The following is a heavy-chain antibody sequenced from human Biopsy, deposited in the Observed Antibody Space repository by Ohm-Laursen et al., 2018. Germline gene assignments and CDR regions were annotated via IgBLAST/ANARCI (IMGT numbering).Heavy chain of an antibody. Sequence: TLSLTCTVSGDSVTKYYWSWIRQPPGKGLEWIGHIYYSVMTNYNPSLQSRVSISVDTSRNQVSLTLSSLTAADTAVYYCARHSFGSGRDFWGQGTLVTVSS. CDR3: ARHSFGSGRDF. CDR1: GDSVTKYY. V-gene: IGHV4-59*08. CDR2: IYYSVMT. D-gene: IGHD3-10*01. J-gene: IGHJ4*02.